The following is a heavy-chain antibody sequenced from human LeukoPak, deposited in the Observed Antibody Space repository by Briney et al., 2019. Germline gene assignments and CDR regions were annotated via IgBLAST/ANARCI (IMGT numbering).Heavy chain of an antibody. CDR3: ARDGGSGWFFDY. CDR1: GGSISSQY. CDR2: IYYSGST. D-gene: IGHD6-19*01. V-gene: IGHV4-59*11. J-gene: IGHJ4*02. Sequence: PSETLSLTCTVSGGSISSQYWGWIRQPPGKGLEWIGYIYYSGSTNYNPSLKSRVTISVDTSKNQFSLKPSSVTAADTAVYYCARDGGSGWFFDYWGQGTLVTVSS.